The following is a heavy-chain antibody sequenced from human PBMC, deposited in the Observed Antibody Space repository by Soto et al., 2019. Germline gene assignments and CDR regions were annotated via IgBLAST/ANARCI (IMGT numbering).Heavy chain of an antibody. D-gene: IGHD2-8*01. CDR1: GDSVSTNSAT. CDR3: ARLIGNSWLDS. V-gene: IGHV6-1*01. CDR2: TYYRSNWYT. J-gene: IGHJ5*01. Sequence: SQTLSLTCVIPGDSVSTNSATWDWIRQSPSRGLEWLGRTYYRSNWYTDYAVSVKGRITISPDTSNNQLSLQLNSVTPEDTNVYYCARLIGNSWLDSWGKETLVTVSS.